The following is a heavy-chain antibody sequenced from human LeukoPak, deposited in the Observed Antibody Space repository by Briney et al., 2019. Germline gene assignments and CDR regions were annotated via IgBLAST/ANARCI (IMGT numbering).Heavy chain of an antibody. CDR2: ISGSGGST. D-gene: IGHD6-19*01. J-gene: IGHJ4*02. V-gene: IGHV3-23*01. CDR1: GFTFSSYA. CDR3: AKSFSSGWNFDY. Sequence: GGSLRLSCAASGFTFSSYAMSWVRQAPGKGLGWVSAISGSGGSTYYADSVKGRFTISRDNSKNTLYLQMNSLRAEDTAVYYCAKSFSSGWNFDYWGQGTLVTVSS.